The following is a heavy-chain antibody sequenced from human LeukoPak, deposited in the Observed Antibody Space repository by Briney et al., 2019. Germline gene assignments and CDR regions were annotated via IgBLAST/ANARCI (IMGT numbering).Heavy chain of an antibody. CDR1: GFTVSSNY. Sequence: GSLRLSCAASGFTVSSNYMTWVRQPPGKGLEWIGSIYYSGSTYYNPSLKSRVTISVDTSKNQFSLKLSSVTAADTAVYYCARRSPAAIGYYYYYYMDVWGKGTTVTISS. CDR2: IYYSGST. CDR3: ARRSPAAIGYYYYYYMDV. J-gene: IGHJ6*03. V-gene: IGHV4-39*01. D-gene: IGHD2-2*01.